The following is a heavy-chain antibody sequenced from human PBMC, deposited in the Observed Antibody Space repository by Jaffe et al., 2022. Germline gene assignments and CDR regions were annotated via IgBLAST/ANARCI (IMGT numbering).Heavy chain of an antibody. D-gene: IGHD2-2*01. CDR1: GYSFTSYW. V-gene: IGHV5-51*03. J-gene: IGHJ3*02. CDR2: IYPGDSDT. Sequence: EVQLVQSGAEVKKPGESLKISCKGSGYSFTSYWIGWVRQMPGKGLEWMGIIYPGDSDTRYSPSFQGQVTISADKSISTAYLQWSSLKASDTAMYYCASLRDCSSTSCLGHAFDIWGQGTMVTVSS. CDR3: ASLRDCSSTSCLGHAFDI.